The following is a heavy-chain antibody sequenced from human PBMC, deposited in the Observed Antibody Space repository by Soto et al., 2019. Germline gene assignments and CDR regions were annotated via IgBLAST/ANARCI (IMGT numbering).Heavy chain of an antibody. Sequence: QVQLVESGGGVVQPGRSLRLSCAASGFPFTTYGMQWVREGPGKGMEWVAVISYDGSNKYYADSVKGRFTISRDNSKXXXXXXXXXXXXXXXXXXXXXXXXXXXDYRGQGTLVTVSS. J-gene: IGHJ4*02. CDR3: XXXXXXXDY. CDR2: ISYDGSNK. V-gene: IGHV3-30*03. CDR1: GFPFTTYG.